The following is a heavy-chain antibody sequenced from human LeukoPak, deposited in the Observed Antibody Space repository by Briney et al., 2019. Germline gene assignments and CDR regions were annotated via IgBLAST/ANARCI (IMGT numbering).Heavy chain of an antibody. D-gene: IGHD2-2*01. CDR1: GGSISSYY. CDR2: IYYSGST. J-gene: IGHJ4*02. Sequence: SETLSLTCTVSGGSISSYYWSWIRQPPGKGLEWLGYIYYSGSTNYSPSLKSRVTISVDTSKNQFSLKLSSVTAADTAVYYCARGAPGYCSRTTCPLDYWGQGTLVTVSS. CDR3: ARGAPGYCSRTTCPLDY. V-gene: IGHV4-59*01.